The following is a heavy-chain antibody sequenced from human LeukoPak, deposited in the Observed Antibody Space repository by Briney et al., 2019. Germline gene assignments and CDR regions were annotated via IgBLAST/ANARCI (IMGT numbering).Heavy chain of an antibody. CDR3: AKGTDYYDSSGYSYFDS. CDR2: ISGNGAST. CDR1: GFSFSSYA. V-gene: IGHV3-23*01. D-gene: IGHD3-22*01. Sequence: PGGSLRLSCATSGFSFSSYAMSWVRQAPGKGLEWVSAISGNGASTSNADSVEGRFTSSRDNSRDTLYLQMNSLRAEDTAVYYCAKGTDYYDSSGYSYFDSWGQGTLVTVSS. J-gene: IGHJ4*02.